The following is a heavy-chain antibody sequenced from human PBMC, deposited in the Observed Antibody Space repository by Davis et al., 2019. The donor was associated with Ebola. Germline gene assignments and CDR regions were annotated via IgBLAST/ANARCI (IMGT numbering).Heavy chain of an antibody. V-gene: IGHV3-66*01. CDR3: AYGDYGDVAAARAFDY. J-gene: IGHJ4*02. D-gene: IGHD4-17*01. CDR1: GFTFSSYS. Sequence: PGGSLRLSCAASGFTFSSYSMSWVRQAPGKGLEWVSVIYSGGSTYYADSVKGRFTISRDNSKNTLYLQMNSLRAEDTAVYYCAYGDYGDVAAARAFDYWGQGTLVTVSS. CDR2: IYSGGST.